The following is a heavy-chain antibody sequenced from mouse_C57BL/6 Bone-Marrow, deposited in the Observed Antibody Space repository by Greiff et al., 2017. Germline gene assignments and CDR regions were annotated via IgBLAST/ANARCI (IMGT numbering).Heavy chain of an antibody. V-gene: IGHV1-74*01. CDR2: IHPSDSDT. Sequence: QVQLKQPGAELVKPGASVKVSCKASGYTFTSYWMHWVKQRPGQGLEWIGRIHPSDSDTNYNQKFKGKATLTVDKSSSTAYMQLSSLTSEDSAVYYCAMNYDYEWYFDVWGTGTTVTVSS. J-gene: IGHJ1*03. D-gene: IGHD2-4*01. CDR3: AMNYDYEWYFDV. CDR1: GYTFTSYW.